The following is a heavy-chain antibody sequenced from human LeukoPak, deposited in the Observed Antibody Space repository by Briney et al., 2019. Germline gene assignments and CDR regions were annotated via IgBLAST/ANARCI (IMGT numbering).Heavy chain of an antibody. V-gene: IGHV1-2*02. J-gene: IGHJ6*02. CDR1: GYTFTGYY. Sequence: ASVKVSCKASGYTFTGYYMHWVRQAPGQGLEWMGWINPNSGGTNYAQKCEGRVTMTRDTSISTAYMELSRLRSDDTAVYYCARDIAVAGTRYYGMDVWGQGTTVTVSS. CDR3: ARDIAVAGTRYYGMDV. CDR2: INPNSGGT. D-gene: IGHD6-19*01.